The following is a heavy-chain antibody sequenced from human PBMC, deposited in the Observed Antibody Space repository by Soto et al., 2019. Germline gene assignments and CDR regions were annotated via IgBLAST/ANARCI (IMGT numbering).Heavy chain of an antibody. CDR3: AREGVPGTIAFYYYDGMDV. D-gene: IGHD1-7*01. CDR1: GGSISSYY. Sequence: QVQLQESGPGLVKPSETLSLTCTVSGGSISSYYWSWIRQPPGKGLEWIGYIYYSGSTNYNPSLKSRVTISVDTSKNQFSLKLSSVTAADTAVYYCAREGVPGTIAFYYYDGMDVWGEGTTVTASS. V-gene: IGHV4-59*01. J-gene: IGHJ6*04. CDR2: IYYSGST.